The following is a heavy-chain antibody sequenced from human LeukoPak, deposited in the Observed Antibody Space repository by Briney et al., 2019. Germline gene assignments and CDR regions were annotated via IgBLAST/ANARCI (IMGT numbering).Heavy chain of an antibody. D-gene: IGHD1-26*01. J-gene: IGHJ4*02. CDR2: IVVGSGNT. CDR1: GFTFTSSA. V-gene: IGHV1-58*01. Sequence: SVKVSCKASGFTFTSSAVQWVRQARGQRLEWIGWIVVGSGNTNYAQKLQGRVTMTTDTSTSTAYMELRSLRSDDTAVYYCARDRPEWELRLWGQGTLVTVSS. CDR3: ARDRPEWELRL.